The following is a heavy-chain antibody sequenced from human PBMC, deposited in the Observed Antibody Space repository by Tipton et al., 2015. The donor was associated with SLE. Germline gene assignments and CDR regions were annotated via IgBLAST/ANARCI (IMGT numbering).Heavy chain of an antibody. CDR3: ARDLAENSVEYFQH. Sequence: AVSGFTVSRNYMSWVRQAPGKGLEWVSLIYSGGRTYYADSVKGRFTISRHNSKNKLFLQMNSLRPEDTAVYYCARDLAENSVEYFQHWGQGTLVIVSS. V-gene: IGHV3-53*04. D-gene: IGHD1-7*01. J-gene: IGHJ1*01. CDR1: GFTVSRNY. CDR2: IYSGGRT.